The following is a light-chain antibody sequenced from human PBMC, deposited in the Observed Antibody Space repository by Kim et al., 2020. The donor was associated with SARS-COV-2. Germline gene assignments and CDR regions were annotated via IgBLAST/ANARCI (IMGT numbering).Light chain of an antibody. CDR3: QAWDSSTGV. Sequence: SVSPAQTASITCSGDKLGDKYACWYQQKPGQSPVLVIYQDTKRPSGIPERFSGSNSGNTATLTISGTQAMDEADYYCQAWDSSTGVFGGGTQLTVL. CDR2: QDT. V-gene: IGLV3-1*01. CDR1: KLGDKY. J-gene: IGLJ2*01.